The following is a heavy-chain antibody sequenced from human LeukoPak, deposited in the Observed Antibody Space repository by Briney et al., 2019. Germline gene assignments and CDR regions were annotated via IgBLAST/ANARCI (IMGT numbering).Heavy chain of an antibody. D-gene: IGHD1-26*01. CDR3: ARVPTGSYPRYYMDV. V-gene: IGHV1-2*02. CDR2: INPNSGGA. Sequence: GASVKVSCKASGYTFTGYYMHWVRQAPGQGLEWMGWINPNSGGAKYAQKFHGRVTMTRDTSISTAYMELSRLRSDDTAVYFCARVPTGSYPRYYMDVWGKGTTVTISS. CDR1: GYTFTGYY. J-gene: IGHJ6*03.